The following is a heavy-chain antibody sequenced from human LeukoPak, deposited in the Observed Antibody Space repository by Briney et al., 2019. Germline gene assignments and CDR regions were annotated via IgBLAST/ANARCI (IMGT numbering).Heavy chain of an antibody. Sequence: GGSLRLSCAASGFTFSNAWMSWVRQAPGKGLEWVALIRYDESNKYYADSVKGRFTISRDNSKSTLYLQMNSLRAEDTAVYYCASRRVVSPYCFDYWGQGTLVTVSS. J-gene: IGHJ4*02. CDR1: GFTFSNAW. CDR2: IRYDESNK. D-gene: IGHD3-22*01. CDR3: ASRRVVSPYCFDY. V-gene: IGHV3-30*02.